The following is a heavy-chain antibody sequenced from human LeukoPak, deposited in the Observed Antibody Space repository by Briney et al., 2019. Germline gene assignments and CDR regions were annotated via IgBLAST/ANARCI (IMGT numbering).Heavy chain of an antibody. Sequence: GGSLRLSCAASGFSFSNYGMHWVRQAPGKGLEWVAFMWYDGSEKYYTDSVKGRFTVSRDNSKQMLFLQMNSLRAEDTAIFSCARNSGSNTPAHMDVWGKGTTVTVSS. V-gene: IGHV3-33*01. CDR1: GFSFSNYG. J-gene: IGHJ6*03. D-gene: IGHD1-26*01. CDR2: MWYDGSEK. CDR3: ARNSGSNTPAHMDV.